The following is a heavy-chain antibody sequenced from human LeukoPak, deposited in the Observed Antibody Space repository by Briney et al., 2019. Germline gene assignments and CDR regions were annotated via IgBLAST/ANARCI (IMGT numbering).Heavy chain of an antibody. CDR2: IRYDGSNK. CDR1: GFTFSSYG. CDR3: AKAFPWFGELNFDY. Sequence: GGSLRLSCAASGFTFSSYGMHWVRQAPGKGLEWVAFIRYDGSNKYYADSVKGRFTISRDNSKNTLYLQMNSLRAEDTAVYYCAKAFPWFGELNFDYWGQGTLVTVSS. V-gene: IGHV3-30*02. J-gene: IGHJ4*02. D-gene: IGHD3-10*01.